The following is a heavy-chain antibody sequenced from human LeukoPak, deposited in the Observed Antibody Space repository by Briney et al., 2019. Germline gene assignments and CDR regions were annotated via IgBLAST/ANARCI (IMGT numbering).Heavy chain of an antibody. D-gene: IGHD3-22*01. CDR2: IKEDGSEV. CDR1: GFTFSNFW. V-gene: IGHV3-7*01. CDR3: ARDPGSGYYSTFDY. Sequence: GGSLRLSCAASGFTFSNFWMSWVRQAPGKGLEWVANIKEDGSEVYYVGSVRGRFTISRDNAKNSLFLQMNSLRVEDTAVYYCARDPGSGYYSTFDYWGQGTLVTVSS. J-gene: IGHJ4*02.